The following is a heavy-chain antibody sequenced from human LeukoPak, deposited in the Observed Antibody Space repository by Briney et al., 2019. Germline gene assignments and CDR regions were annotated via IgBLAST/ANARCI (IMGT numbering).Heavy chain of an antibody. CDR2: IKQDGSEK. CDR3: ARDTAIFWFDP. V-gene: IGHV3-7*01. D-gene: IGHD5-18*01. J-gene: IGHJ5*02. Sequence: GGSLRLSCAASGFTFSSYWMSWFRQAPGKGLEWVANIKQDGSEKYYVDSVKGRFTISRDNAKNSLYLQMNSLRAEDTAVYYCARDTAIFWFDPWGQGTLVTVSS. CDR1: GFTFSSYW.